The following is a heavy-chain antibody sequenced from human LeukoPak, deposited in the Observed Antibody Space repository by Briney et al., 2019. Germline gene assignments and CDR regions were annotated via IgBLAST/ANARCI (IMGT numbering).Heavy chain of an antibody. CDR1: GFTFSIFG. Sequence: GGSLRLSCTASGFTFSIFGMHWVRQAPGKGLEWVAFIRYDGTNKYYADSVKGRFTISRDNSKNTLYLQMNSLRAEDTAVYYCAKDQGAYSGSYGFDYWGQGTLVTVSS. J-gene: IGHJ4*02. V-gene: IGHV3-30*02. D-gene: IGHD1-26*01. CDR3: AKDQGAYSGSYGFDY. CDR2: IRYDGTNK.